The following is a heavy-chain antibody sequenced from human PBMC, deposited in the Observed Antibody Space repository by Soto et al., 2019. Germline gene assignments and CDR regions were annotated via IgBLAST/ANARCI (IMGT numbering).Heavy chain of an antibody. CDR2: IYDTGISGYTPST. CDR3: ARGEDAFFYYGLDV. CDR1: GGSITSSY. J-gene: IGHJ6*02. Sequence: GTLSLTFTVSGGSITSSYWSWIRRPPGKGLEWIAYIYDTGISGYTPSTSYNPSLKSRVTMSADTSKSQFSLKLTSVTAADTAVYYCARGEDAFFYYGLDVWGQGITVTVSS. V-gene: IGHV4-59*01.